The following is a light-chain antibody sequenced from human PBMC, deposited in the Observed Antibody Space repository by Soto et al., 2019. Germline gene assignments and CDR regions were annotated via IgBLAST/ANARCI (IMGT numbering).Light chain of an antibody. V-gene: IGLV2-14*01. CDR1: SSDVGGSNY. CDR2: EVS. J-gene: IGLJ2*01. Sequence: QSALTQPASVSGSPGQSITISCTGTSSDVGGSNYVSWYQQHPGKAPKLMIYEVSNRPSGVSNRFSGSKSGNTASLTISGLQAEDEADYYCRSYTSSSTHVVFGGGTKVTVL. CDR3: RSYTSSSTHVV.